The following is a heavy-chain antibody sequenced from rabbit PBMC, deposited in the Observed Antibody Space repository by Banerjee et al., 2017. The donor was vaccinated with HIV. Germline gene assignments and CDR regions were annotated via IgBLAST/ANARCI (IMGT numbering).Heavy chain of an antibody. Sequence: QEQLEESGGDPVKPEGSLTLTCKASGFSFSSSYWISWVRQAPGKGLEWIACIAAGSSGSTYYASWAKGRFTISKTSSTTVTLQMTSLTAADTATYFCARSNDWGLEYFHVWGQGTLVTVS. CDR3: ARSNDWGLEYFHV. V-gene: IGHV1S45*01. CDR1: GFSFSSSYW. J-gene: IGHJ4*01. D-gene: IGHD4-1*01. CDR2: IAAGSSGST.